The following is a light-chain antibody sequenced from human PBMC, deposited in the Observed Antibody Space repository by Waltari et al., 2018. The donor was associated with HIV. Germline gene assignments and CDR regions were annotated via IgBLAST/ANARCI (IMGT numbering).Light chain of an antibody. CDR2: EAS. CDR1: HDIKKH. CDR3: QQSDTLCT. J-gene: IGKJ1*01. V-gene: IGKV1-33*01. Sequence: DIQMTQSPSSLSSYVGHTFTITCQASHDIKKHLNWYQQKPGEAPKVLISEASNLETWVPSRFSVPGSGRDFSLTISSLQPEDVATYYCQQSDTLCTFGQGTKV.